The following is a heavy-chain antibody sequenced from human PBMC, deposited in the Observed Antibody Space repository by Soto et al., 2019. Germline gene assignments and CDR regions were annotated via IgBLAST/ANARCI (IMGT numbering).Heavy chain of an antibody. Sequence: QVQLVQSGAEVKKPGASVKVSCKASGYTFTSYTISWVRQAPGQGLEWMGWISAYNDNTNYAEKLQGRVTMTTDTSTSTAYMHLGSLRSDDTAVYYCARVSRSFEYYGMDVWGQGTTVTVSS. CDR3: ARVSRSFEYYGMDV. CDR1: GYTFTSYT. V-gene: IGHV1-18*04. CDR2: ISAYNDNT. J-gene: IGHJ6*02.